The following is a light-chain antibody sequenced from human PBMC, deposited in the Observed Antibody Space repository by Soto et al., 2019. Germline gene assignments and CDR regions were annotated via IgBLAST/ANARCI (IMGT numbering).Light chain of an antibody. J-gene: IGKJ4*01. CDR2: GAS. Sequence: EIVLTQFPGTLSLSPGESATLSCRASQSVSSSYLAWYQQKPGQAPRVLIYGASSMASGIPDRFSGSGSGTDFTLTISRLEPEDFAVYYCQQCGSSPLTFGGGTRVEIK. V-gene: IGKV3-20*01. CDR3: QQCGSSPLT. CDR1: QSVSSSY.